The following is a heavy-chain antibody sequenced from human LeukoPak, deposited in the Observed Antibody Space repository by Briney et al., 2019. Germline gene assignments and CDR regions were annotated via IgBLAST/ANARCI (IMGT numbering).Heavy chain of an antibody. CDR2: IIPIFGTA. Sequence: ASVKVSCKASGYTFTGYYMHWVRQAPGQGLEWMGGIIPIFGTANYAQKFQGRVTITADESTSTAYMELSSLRSEDTAVYYCARAEVYDILTGYYWYFDLWGRGTLVTVSS. V-gene: IGHV1-69*13. D-gene: IGHD3-9*01. J-gene: IGHJ2*01. CDR3: ARAEVYDILTGYYWYFDL. CDR1: GYTFTGYY.